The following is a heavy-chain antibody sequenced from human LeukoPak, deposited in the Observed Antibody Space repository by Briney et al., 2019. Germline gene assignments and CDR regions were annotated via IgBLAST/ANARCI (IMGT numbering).Heavy chain of an antibody. CDR3: AKVLGFGGDAYGMDV. D-gene: IGHD3-10*01. CDR2: MSSGGTT. J-gene: IGHJ6*02. V-gene: IGHV3-53*01. CDR1: GGSISSSSYY. Sequence: ETLSLTCTVSGGSISSSSYYWGWIRQPPGKGLEWVSLMSSGGTTYYAESVRGRFTISRDISKNTLYLQVNSLRTEDTAVYYCAKVLGFGGDAYGMDVWGQGTTVTVSS.